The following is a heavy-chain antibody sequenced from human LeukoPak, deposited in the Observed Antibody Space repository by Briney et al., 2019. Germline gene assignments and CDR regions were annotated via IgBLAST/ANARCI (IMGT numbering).Heavy chain of an antibody. D-gene: IGHD3-16*01. CDR3: AIHAPGGLGYFDY. CDR2: ISAYNGNT. V-gene: IGHV1-18*01. J-gene: IGHJ4*02. CDR1: GYTFTSYG. Sequence: ASVKVSCKASGYTFTSYGISWVRQAPGQGLEWMGWISAYNGNTNYAQKLQGRVTMTRDTSTSTVYMELSSLRSEDTAVYYCAIHAPGGLGYFDYWGQGTLVTVSS.